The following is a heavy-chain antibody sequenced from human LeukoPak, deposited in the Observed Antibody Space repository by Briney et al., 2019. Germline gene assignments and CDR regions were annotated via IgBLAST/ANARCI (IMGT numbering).Heavy chain of an antibody. CDR1: GGSFNSYV. CDR2: IIPIFGTA. CDR3: ARVETGDRGAFDI. V-gene: IGHV1-69*05. J-gene: IGHJ3*02. D-gene: IGHD7-27*01. Sequence: EASVKVSCKASGGSFNSYVITWVRQAPGQGLEWMGGIIPIFGTANYAQKFQGRVTITTDESTSTAYMELSSLRSGDTAVYYCARVETGDRGAFDIWGQGTMVTVSS.